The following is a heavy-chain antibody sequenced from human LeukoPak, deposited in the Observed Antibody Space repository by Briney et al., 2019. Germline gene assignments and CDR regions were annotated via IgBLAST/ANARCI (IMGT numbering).Heavy chain of an antibody. D-gene: IGHD3-10*01. CDR1: FGSISNYY. V-gene: IGHV4-4*07. Sequence: PSETLSLTCTVSFGSISNYYWSWIRQPAGMGLEWIGRIYAGGSTNYNPSLKSRVTMSVDTSNNQFSLNLSSVTAADTAVYYCARTSARGAQFDYWGQGTLVTVSS. CDR3: ARTSARGAQFDY. J-gene: IGHJ4*02. CDR2: IYAGGST.